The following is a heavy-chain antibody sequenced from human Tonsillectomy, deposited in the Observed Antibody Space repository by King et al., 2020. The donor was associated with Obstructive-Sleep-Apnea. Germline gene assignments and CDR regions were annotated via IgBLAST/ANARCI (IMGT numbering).Heavy chain of an antibody. CDR3: ARGRDILTEDAFDI. CDR1: GGSISNSNYY. Sequence: LQLQESGPGLVKPSETLSLTCIVSGGSISNSNYYWGWIRQPPGKGLQWIGNIYYSGSTYYNPSLKSRVTISFDTPKNQFSLRLTSLTAADRAVYYCARGRDILTEDAFDIWGQGTMVTVSS. J-gene: IGHJ3*02. D-gene: IGHD3-9*01. CDR2: IYYSGST. V-gene: IGHV4-39*07.